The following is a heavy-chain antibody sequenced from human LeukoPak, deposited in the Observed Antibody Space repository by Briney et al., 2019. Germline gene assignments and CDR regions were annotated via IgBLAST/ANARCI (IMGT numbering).Heavy chain of an antibody. CDR2: ISYDGSNK. J-gene: IGHJ5*02. V-gene: IGHV3-30*03. D-gene: IGHD6-13*01. Sequence: GGSLRLSCAASGFTFSSYGMHWVRQAPGKGLEWVAVISYDGSNKYYADSVKGRFTISRDNSKNTLYLQMNSLRAEDTAVYYCARGPRSSWYTGWFDPWGQGTLVTVSS. CDR3: ARGPRSSWYTGWFDP. CDR1: GFTFSSYG.